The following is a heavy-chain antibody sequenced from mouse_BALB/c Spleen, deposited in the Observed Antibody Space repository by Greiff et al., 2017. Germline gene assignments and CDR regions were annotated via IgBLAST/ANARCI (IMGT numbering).Heavy chain of an antibody. CDR3: ARRYYGNYDYAMDY. CDR2: INPSSGYT. Sequence: QVQLQQSAAELARPGASVKMSCKASGYTFTSYTMHWVKQRPGQGLEWIGYINPSSGYTEYNQKFKDKTTLTADKSSSTAYMQLSSLTSEDSAVYYCARRYYGNYDYAMDYWGQGTSVTVSS. D-gene: IGHD2-1*01. V-gene: IGHV1-4*02. J-gene: IGHJ4*01. CDR1: GYTFTSYT.